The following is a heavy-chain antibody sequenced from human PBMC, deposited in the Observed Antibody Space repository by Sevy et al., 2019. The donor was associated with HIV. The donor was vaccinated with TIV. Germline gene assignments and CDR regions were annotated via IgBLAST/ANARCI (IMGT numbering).Heavy chain of an antibody. D-gene: IGHD3-22*01. CDR2: INHSGST. J-gene: IGHJ4*02. CDR3: ACAGHGSGYPYYFDY. Sequence: AESLSLTCAVYGGSFSGYYWSWIRQPPGKGLERIGEINHSGSTNYNPSLKSRVTISVDTSKNQFSLKLSSVTAVDTAVYYCACAGHGSGYPYYFDYWGQGTLVSVSS. V-gene: IGHV4-34*01. CDR1: GGSFSGYY.